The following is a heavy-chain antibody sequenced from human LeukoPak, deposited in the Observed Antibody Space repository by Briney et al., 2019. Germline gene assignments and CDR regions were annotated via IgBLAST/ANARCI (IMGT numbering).Heavy chain of an antibody. CDR3: ARETTVKAFDI. D-gene: IGHD4-17*01. CDR2: ISAYNGNT. Sequence: ASVKVSCKASGYTFSNNYLHWVRQAPGQGLEWMGWISAYNGNTNYAQKLQGRVTMTTDTSTSTAYMELRSLRSDDTAVYYCARETTVKAFDIWGQGTMVTVSS. CDR1: GYTFSNNY. J-gene: IGHJ3*02. V-gene: IGHV1-18*04.